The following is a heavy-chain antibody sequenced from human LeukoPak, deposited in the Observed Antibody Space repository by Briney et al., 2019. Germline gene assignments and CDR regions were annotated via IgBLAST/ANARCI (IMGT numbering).Heavy chain of an antibody. CDR1: GDSISGYY. V-gene: IGHV4-34*01. CDR2: INHSGST. Sequence: SETLSLTCTVSGDSISGYYWSWIRQPPGKGLEWIGEINHSGSTNYNPSLKSRVTISVDTSKNQFSLKLSSVTAADTAVYYCARPRYYYDPRAAFDIWGQGTMVTVSS. CDR3: ARPRYYYDPRAAFDI. D-gene: IGHD3-22*01. J-gene: IGHJ3*02.